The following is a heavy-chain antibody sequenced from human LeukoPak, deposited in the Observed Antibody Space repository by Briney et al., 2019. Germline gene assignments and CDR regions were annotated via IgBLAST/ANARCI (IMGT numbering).Heavy chain of an antibody. CDR3: ARKVGATMRGAFDI. V-gene: IGHV4-39*07. CDR1: GGSISISSYY. J-gene: IGHJ3*02. D-gene: IGHD1-26*01. CDR2: LYYSGST. Sequence: PSETLSLTCTVSGGSISISSYYWAWIRQPPGKGLEWIGSLYYSGSTYYNPSLKSRVTISIDTSKKQFSLKLSSVTAADTALYWCARKVGATMRGAFDIWGQGTMVTVSS.